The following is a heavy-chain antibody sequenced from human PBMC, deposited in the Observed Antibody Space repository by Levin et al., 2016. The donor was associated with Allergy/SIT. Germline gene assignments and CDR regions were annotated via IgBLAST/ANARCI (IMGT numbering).Heavy chain of an antibody. V-gene: IGHV3-15*01. CDR2: IKSKTDGGTT. D-gene: IGHD3-10*01. Sequence: GESLKISCAASGFTFSNAWMSWVRQAPGKGLEWVGRIKSKTDGGTTDYAAPVKGRFTISRDDSKNTLYLQMNSLKTEDTAVYYCTTEVLWFGELFLGYYYGMDVWGQGTTVTVSS. CDR1: GFTFSNAW. CDR3: TTEVLWFGELFLGYYYGMDV. J-gene: IGHJ6*02.